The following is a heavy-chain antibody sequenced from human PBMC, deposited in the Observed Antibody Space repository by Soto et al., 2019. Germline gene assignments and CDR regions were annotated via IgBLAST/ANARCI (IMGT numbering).Heavy chain of an antibody. J-gene: IGHJ5*02. CDR3: AKDALPTRILSTTPWFDP. Sequence: GGSLRLSCAASGFPCDDYAMHWVRQAPGKGLEWVSGISWNSGSIGYADSVKGRFTISRDNAKNSLYLQMNSLRAEDTALYYCAKDALPTRILSTTPWFDPWGQGTLVTVSS. V-gene: IGHV3-9*01. CDR1: GFPCDDYA. D-gene: IGHD2-15*01. CDR2: ISWNSGSI.